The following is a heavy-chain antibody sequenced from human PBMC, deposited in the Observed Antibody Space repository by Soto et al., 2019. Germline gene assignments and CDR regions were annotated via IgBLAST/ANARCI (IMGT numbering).Heavy chain of an antibody. Sequence: PSQTLSLTCAISGDNISSNSAAWNWIRQSPSRGLEWLGRTYYRSKWYNDYAVSVKSRITINPDTSKNQFSLQLNSVTPEDTAVYYCASSYSSSSNWSDTWGQGTLVTVSS. V-gene: IGHV6-1*01. CDR1: GDNISSNSAA. J-gene: IGHJ5*02. D-gene: IGHD6-6*01. CDR3: ASSYSSSSNWSDT. CDR2: TYYRSKWYN.